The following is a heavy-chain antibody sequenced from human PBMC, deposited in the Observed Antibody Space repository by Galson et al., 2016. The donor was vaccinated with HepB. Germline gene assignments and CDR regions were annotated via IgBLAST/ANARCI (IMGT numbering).Heavy chain of an antibody. CDR3: ARGLYGDYVGYFDY. D-gene: IGHD4-17*01. V-gene: IGHV2-5*01. CDR1: GFSLSTSGMT. J-gene: IGHJ4*02. CDR2: IYWNDDK. Sequence: PALVKPPQTLTLTCTFSGFSLSTSGMTVGWIRQPPGKALEWLGIIYWNDDKHYSPSLKSSLTITKDTAKNQVVLTMTNMDPVDTATYYCARGLYGDYVGYFDYWGQGTLVTVSS.